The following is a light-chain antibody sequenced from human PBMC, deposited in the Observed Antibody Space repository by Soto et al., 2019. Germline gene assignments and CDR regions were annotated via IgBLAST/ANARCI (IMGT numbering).Light chain of an antibody. CDR2: DVA. J-gene: IGLJ1*01. CDR3: VSYISSTTYV. Sequence: QSVLTQPASVSDSPGQSITISCTGTSSDVGGSNFVSWYQQHPGKPPKLIIYDVANRPSGVSNRFSGSKSGSTASLIISRLQTEDEADYYCVSYISSTTYVFGTGTKVTVL. V-gene: IGLV2-14*03. CDR1: SSDVGGSNF.